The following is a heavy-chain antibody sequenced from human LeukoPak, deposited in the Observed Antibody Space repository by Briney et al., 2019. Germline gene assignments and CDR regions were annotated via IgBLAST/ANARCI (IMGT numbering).Heavy chain of an antibody. J-gene: IGHJ4*02. CDR1: GFTFSSYS. V-gene: IGHV3-48*01. CDR3: ARDQRAYTYYYDSSGYYSDY. Sequence: GGSLRLSCAASGFTFSSYSVNWVRQAPGKGLEWVSYISSSSSTIYYADSVKGRFTISRDNAKNSLYLQMNSLRAEDTAVYYCARDQRAYTYYYDSSGYYSDYWGQGTLVTVSS. D-gene: IGHD3-22*01. CDR2: ISSSSSTI.